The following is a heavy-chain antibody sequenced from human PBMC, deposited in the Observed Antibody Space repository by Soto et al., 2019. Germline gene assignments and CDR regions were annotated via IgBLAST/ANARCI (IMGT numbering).Heavy chain of an antibody. CDR2: ISYDGRYI. V-gene: IGHV3-30*03. CDR3: AIDVTDYVLDV. J-gene: IGHJ6*02. D-gene: IGHD3-9*01. Sequence: QMQLVESGGGVVQPGNSLRLSCAASGFIFSNYAMHWVRQAPGKGLEWVALISYDGRYIYYADSVKGRFAISRDNSKKTVELLMNSLRREDTAVYYCAIDVTDYVLDVWGQGTTVNVSS. CDR1: GFIFSNYA.